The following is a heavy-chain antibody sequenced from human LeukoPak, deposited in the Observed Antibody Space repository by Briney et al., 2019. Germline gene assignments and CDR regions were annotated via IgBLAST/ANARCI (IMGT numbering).Heavy chain of an antibody. V-gene: IGHV3-23*01. J-gene: IGHJ3*02. D-gene: IGHD3-10*01. Sequence: GGSLRLSRAASGFTVSSNYMSWVRQAPGKGLEWVSGIGSSGDATYYADSVKGRFTIARDNPRNTLYLQLNTLRADDTAVYYCAKVRLPNTLYDSFDIWGQGTMVTVSS. CDR2: IGSSGDAT. CDR1: GFTVSSNY. CDR3: AKVRLPNTLYDSFDI.